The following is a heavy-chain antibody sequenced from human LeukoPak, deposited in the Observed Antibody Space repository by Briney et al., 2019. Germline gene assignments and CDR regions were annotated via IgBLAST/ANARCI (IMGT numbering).Heavy chain of an antibody. V-gene: IGHV4-31*03. CDR1: GGSISSSTYY. Sequence: SETLSLTCSVSGGSISSSTYYWGWIRQHPGKGLEWIGYIYYSGSTYYNPSLKSRVTISVDTSKNQFSLKLSSVTAADTAVYYCARGQKGSYDFWSGYDNSNWFDPWGQGTLVTVSS. CDR2: IYYSGST. CDR3: ARGQKGSYDFWSGYDNSNWFDP. J-gene: IGHJ5*02. D-gene: IGHD3-3*01.